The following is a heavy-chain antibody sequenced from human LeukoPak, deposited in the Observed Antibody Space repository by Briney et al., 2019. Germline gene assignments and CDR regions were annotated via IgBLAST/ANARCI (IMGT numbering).Heavy chain of an antibody. CDR1: GFTFSSYS. J-gene: IGHJ4*02. CDR2: ISSSSSTI. Sequence: GGSLRLSCAASGFTFSSYSMNWVREAPGKGLEWVSYISSSSSTIYYADSVKGRFTIYRDNAKNSLYLQMNSLRAEDTAVYYCAREGRNFDYWGQGTLVTVSS. V-gene: IGHV3-48*01. CDR3: AREGRNFDY.